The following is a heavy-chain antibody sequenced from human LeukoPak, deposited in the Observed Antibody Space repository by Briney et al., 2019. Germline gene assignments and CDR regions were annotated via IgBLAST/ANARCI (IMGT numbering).Heavy chain of an antibody. V-gene: IGHV3-23*01. CDR3: AKEGGDIVVVPAVLNWFDP. CDR1: GFTFSSYW. J-gene: IGHJ5*02. Sequence: GGSLRLSCEASGFTFSSYWMSWVRQAPGKGLEWVSAISGSGGSTYYADSVEGRFTISRDNSKNTLYLQMNSLRAEDTAVYYCAKEGGDIVVVPAVLNWFDPWGQGTLVTVSS. D-gene: IGHD2-2*01. CDR2: ISGSGGST.